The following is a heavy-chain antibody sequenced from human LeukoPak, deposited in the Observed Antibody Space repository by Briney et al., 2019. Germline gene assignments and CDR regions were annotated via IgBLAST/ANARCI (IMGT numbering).Heavy chain of an antibody. CDR1: GGSISSYY. V-gene: IGHV4-59*12. CDR3: ARQHYDILTGYYSFDY. CDR2: IYYSGST. J-gene: IGHJ4*02. Sequence: SETLSLACTVSGGSISSYYWSWIRQPPGKGLEYIGYIYYSGSTNYNPSLKSRLTISVDTSKNQFSLKLSSVTAADTAVYYCARQHYDILTGYYSFDYWGQGTLVTVSS. D-gene: IGHD3-9*01.